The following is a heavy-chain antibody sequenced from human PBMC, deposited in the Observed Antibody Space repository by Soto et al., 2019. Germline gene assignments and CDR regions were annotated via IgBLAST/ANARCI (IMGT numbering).Heavy chain of an antibody. D-gene: IGHD3-22*01. Sequence: LRLSCAASGFTFSSYGMHWVRQAPGKGLEWVAVISYDGSNKYYADSVKGRFTISRDNSKNTLYLQMNSLRAEDTAVYYCAKGRITMIWVPAEFDYWGQGTPVTVSS. J-gene: IGHJ4*02. CDR2: ISYDGSNK. CDR3: AKGRITMIWVPAEFDY. V-gene: IGHV3-30*18. CDR1: GFTFSSYG.